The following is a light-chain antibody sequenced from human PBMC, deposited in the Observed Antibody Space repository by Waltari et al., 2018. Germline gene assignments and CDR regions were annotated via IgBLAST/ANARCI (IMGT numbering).Light chain of an antibody. V-gene: IGLV2-11*01. CDR2: DFS. Sequence: QSALTQPRSVSGSPGQSVTISCTGTSSDVGGYHYVSWYQRHPGKAPKLMIYDFSKRPSGVPDRFSGSKSGNTASLTISGRQAEDEADYYCCSYAGSYTLVFGGGTKLTVL. J-gene: IGLJ2*01. CDR3: CSYAGSYTLV. CDR1: SSDVGGYHY.